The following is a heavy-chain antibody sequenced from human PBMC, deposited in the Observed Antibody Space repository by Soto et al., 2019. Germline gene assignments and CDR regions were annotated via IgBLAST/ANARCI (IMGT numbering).Heavy chain of an antibody. J-gene: IGHJ4*02. CDR3: ATWSGYYLSEYYFDY. CDR1: GYTLTELS. D-gene: IGHD3-3*01. Sequence: QVQLVQSGAEVKKPGASVKVSCKVSGYTLTELSMHWVRQAPGXXXXXMGGFDPEDGETIYAQKFQGRVTMTEDTSTDTAYMELSSLRSEDTAVYYCATWSGYYLSEYYFDYWGQGTLVTVSS. CDR2: FDPEDGET. V-gene: IGHV1-24*01.